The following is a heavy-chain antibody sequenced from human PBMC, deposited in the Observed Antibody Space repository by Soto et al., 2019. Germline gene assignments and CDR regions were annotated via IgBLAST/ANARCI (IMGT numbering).Heavy chain of an antibody. J-gene: IGHJ4*02. Sequence: ASVKVSCKASGYTFTGYYMHWVRQAPGQGLEWMGWINPNSGGTNYAQKFQGWVTMTRDTSISTAYMELSRLRSDDTAVYYCAREKGEYSGYRREYYFAPWGPGTLVTVSP. CDR1: GYTFTGYY. CDR2: INPNSGGT. D-gene: IGHD5-12*01. V-gene: IGHV1-2*04. CDR3: AREKGEYSGYRREYYFAP.